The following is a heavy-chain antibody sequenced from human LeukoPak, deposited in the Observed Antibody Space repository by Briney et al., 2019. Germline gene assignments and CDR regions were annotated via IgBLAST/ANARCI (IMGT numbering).Heavy chain of an antibody. CDR2: INPNSGNT. CDR3: ARAGSYCSSTSCRKYNWFDP. J-gene: IGHJ5*02. CDR1: GYTFTSYD. Sequence: ASVKASCKASGYTFTSYDINWVRQSTGQGLEWMGWINPNSGNTGYAQKFQGRVTMTTTTSISTAYMELSSLRSEDTAVYYCARAGSYCSSTSCRKYNWFDPWGQGTLVTVSS. D-gene: IGHD2-2*01. V-gene: IGHV1-8*01.